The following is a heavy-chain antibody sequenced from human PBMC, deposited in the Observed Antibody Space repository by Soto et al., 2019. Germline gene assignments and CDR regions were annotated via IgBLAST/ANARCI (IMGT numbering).Heavy chain of an antibody. CDR3: ARDSKSGYSGYDKLDY. J-gene: IGHJ4*02. Sequence: PSETLSLTCTVSVVSISSYYWSCIRQPPGKGLEWIGYIYYSGSTNSNPSLKSRVTISVDTSKNQFSLKLRSVTAADTAVYYCARDSKSGYSGYDKLDYWGQGTLVTVSS. D-gene: IGHD5-12*01. CDR2: IYYSGST. V-gene: IGHV4-59*01. CDR1: VVSISSYY.